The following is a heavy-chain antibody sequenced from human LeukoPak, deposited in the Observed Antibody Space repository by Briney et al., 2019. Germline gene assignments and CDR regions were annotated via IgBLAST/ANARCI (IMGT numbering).Heavy chain of an antibody. J-gene: IGHJ6*03. CDR1: GGSISSYY. D-gene: IGHD3-22*01. V-gene: IGHV4-59*01. CDR3: ARAVALYSSGYYDYYYYYMDV. CDR2: IYYSGST. Sequence: PSETLSLTCTVSGGSISSYYWSWIRQPPGKGLEWIGYIYYSGSTNYNPSLKSRVTISVDTSKNQFSLKLSSVTAADTAVYYCARAVALYSSGYYDYYYYYMDVWGKGPRSPSP.